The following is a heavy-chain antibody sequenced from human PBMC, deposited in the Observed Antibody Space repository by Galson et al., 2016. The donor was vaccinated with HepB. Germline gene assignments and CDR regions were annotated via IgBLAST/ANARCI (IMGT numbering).Heavy chain of an antibody. CDR2: IYYNGST. CDR3: ARARYSRGLYNWFDP. CDR1: GGSISSYY. Sequence: LSLTCTVSGGSISSYYWNWIRQPPGKGLEWIGYIYYNGSTNYNPSLKSRVTISVDTSKNQFSLKLSSVTAADTAVYYCARARYSRGLYNWFDPWGQGTLVTVTS. D-gene: IGHD6-19*01. J-gene: IGHJ5*02. V-gene: IGHV4-59*01.